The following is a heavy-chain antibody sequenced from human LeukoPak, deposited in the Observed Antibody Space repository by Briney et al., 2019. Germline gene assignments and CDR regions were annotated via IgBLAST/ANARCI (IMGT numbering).Heavy chain of an antibody. D-gene: IGHD6-13*01. V-gene: IGHV4-4*07. Sequence: SETLSLTCTVSGGSISSYYWSWIRQPAGKGLEWIERIYTSGSTNYNPSLKSRVTMSVDTSKNQFSLKLSSETAADTAVYYCARDRYSSSWANNWFDPWGQGTLVTVSS. J-gene: IGHJ5*02. CDR3: ARDRYSSSWANNWFDP. CDR2: IYTSGST. CDR1: GGSISSYY.